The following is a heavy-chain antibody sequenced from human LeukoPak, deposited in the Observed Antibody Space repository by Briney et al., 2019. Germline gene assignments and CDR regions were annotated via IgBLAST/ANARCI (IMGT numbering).Heavy chain of an antibody. J-gene: IGHJ6*04. CDR2: INPNSGGT. V-gene: IGHV1-2*02. Sequence: ASVKVSCKASGYTFTGYYMHWVRQAPGQGLEWMGWINPNSGGTNYAQKFQGRVTMTRDTSISTAYMELSRLRSDDTAVYYCARGYHYTVRFFVDVWGKGTTVTVSS. D-gene: IGHD3-3*01. CDR1: GYTFTGYY. CDR3: ARGYHYTVRFFVDV.